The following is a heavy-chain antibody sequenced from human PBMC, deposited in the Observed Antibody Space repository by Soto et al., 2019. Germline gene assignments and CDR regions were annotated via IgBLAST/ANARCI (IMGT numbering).Heavy chain of an antibody. J-gene: IGHJ4*02. CDR3: TTGGMLTLRY. Sequence: PGGSLRLSCAASGFTFSSYWMTLVRQAPGKGLEWVANIRQDGSEKHYVDFVRGRFSISRDNAKNSVSLQMNSLRGEDTAVYYCTTGGMLTLRYWGQGTLVTVSS. CDR2: IRQDGSEK. CDR1: GFTFSSYW. V-gene: IGHV3-7*01. D-gene: IGHD3-9*01.